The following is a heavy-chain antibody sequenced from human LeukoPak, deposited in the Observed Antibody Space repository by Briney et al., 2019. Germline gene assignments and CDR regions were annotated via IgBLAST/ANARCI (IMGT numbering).Heavy chain of an antibody. V-gene: IGHV5-51*01. CDR3: ARHSGRGMVQFADEIDY. CDR2: IYPGDSDT. CDR1: GYSFTSYW. Sequence: GESLKISCKGSGYSFTSYWIGWVRQMPGKGLEWMGIIYPGDSDTRYSPSFQGQVTISADKSISTAYLQWSSLKASDTAMYYCARHSGRGMVQFADEIDYWGQGTLVTVSS. D-gene: IGHD3-10*01. J-gene: IGHJ4*02.